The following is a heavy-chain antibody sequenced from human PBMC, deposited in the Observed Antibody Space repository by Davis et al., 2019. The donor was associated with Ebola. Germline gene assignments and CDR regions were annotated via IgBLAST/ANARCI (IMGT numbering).Heavy chain of an antibody. CDR3: ARDDPYDYIWGSYAGSGMDV. CDR2: INPSGGST. J-gene: IGHJ6*02. D-gene: IGHD3-16*01. Sequence: ASVKVSCKASGYTFTSYYMHWVRQASGQGLEWMGIINPSGGSTSYAQKFQGRVTMTRDTSTSTVYMELSSLRSEDTAVYYCARDDPYDYIWGSYAGSGMDVWGQGTTVTVSS. CDR1: GYTFTSYY. V-gene: IGHV1-46*01.